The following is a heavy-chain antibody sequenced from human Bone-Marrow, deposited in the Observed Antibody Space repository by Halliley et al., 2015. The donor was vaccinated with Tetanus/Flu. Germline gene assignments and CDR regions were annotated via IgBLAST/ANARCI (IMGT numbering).Heavy chain of an antibody. D-gene: IGHD3-10*01. V-gene: IGHV4-31*03. CDR1: GVSISSGGYY. Sequence: LRLSCTVSGVSISSGGYYWNWIRQHPGEGLEWIGHIYYSGSTYYNPSLKSRVTISVDTSKNQFSLKLSSVTAADTAVYYCARGHYYYRSGSYFDYWGQGTLVTVSS. J-gene: IGHJ4*02. CDR2: IYYSGST. CDR3: ARGHYYYRSGSYFDY.